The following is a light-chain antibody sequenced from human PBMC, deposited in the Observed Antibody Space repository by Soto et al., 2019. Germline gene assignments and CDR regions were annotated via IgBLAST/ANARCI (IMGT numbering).Light chain of an antibody. J-gene: IGKJ1*01. CDR2: ITS. Sequence: DIQMTQSPSTLSASVGDRVTITCRASQSISSWLAWYQQKLGRAPRLLIYITSTRATGIPARFSGSGSGTEFTLTISSLQSEDSAVYYCQQYNNWPSWTFG. CDR1: QSISSW. CDR3: QQYNNWPSWT. V-gene: IGKV1-5*01.